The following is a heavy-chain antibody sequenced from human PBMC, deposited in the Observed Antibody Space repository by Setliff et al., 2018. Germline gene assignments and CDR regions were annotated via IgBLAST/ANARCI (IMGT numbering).Heavy chain of an antibody. CDR2: FDFEDGET. V-gene: IGHV1-24*01. CDR3: AREGVDTRSSTDYRYYMDV. CDR1: GYTLTKLP. Sequence: SGYTLTKLPMHWVRQAPGKGLEWMGGFDFEDGETIYAHKFQGRVTMTEDTSTDTAYMELSSLRSEDTAMYYCAREGVDTRSSTDYRYYMDVWGKGTTVTVSS. J-gene: IGHJ6*03. D-gene: IGHD5-18*01.